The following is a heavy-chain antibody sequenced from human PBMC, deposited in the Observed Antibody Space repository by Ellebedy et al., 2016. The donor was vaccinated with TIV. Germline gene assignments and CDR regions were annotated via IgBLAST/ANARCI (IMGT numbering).Heavy chain of an antibody. Sequence: GGSLRLSCAASGFTFSNYWMHWVRQAPGKGPVWVSRINSDGGSTNYADSVKGRFTISRDNSKNTLFLQLNSLRPEDTAVYYCAREFDDYFFDYWGQGALVTVSS. CDR1: GFTFSNYW. CDR3: AREFDDYFFDY. V-gene: IGHV3-74*01. D-gene: IGHD2-21*02. J-gene: IGHJ4*02. CDR2: INSDGGST.